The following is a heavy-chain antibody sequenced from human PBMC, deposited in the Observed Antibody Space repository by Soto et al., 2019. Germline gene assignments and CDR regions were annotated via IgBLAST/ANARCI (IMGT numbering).Heavy chain of an antibody. CDR1: GFTFSSYW. V-gene: IGHV3-7*03. D-gene: IGHD3-10*01. J-gene: IGHJ3*02. Sequence: GGSLRLSCAASGFTFSSYWMSWVRQAPGKGLEWVANIKQDGSEKYYVDSVKGRFTISRDNAKNSLYLQMNSLRAEDTAVYYCAGVGVWFGELFEGNDAFDIWGQGTMVTVSS. CDR3: AGVGVWFGELFEGNDAFDI. CDR2: IKQDGSEK.